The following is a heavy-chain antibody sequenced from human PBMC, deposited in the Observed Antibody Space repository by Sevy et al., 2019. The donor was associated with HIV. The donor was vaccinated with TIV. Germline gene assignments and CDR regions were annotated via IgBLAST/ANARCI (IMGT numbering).Heavy chain of an antibody. CDR2: IYHSGST. J-gene: IGHJ3*02. Sequence: SETLSLTCAVSGGSISSSNWWNWVRQPPGKGLEWIGEIYHSGSTNYNPSLKSRVTISVDKSRNHFSLKLSSVTAADTAVYYCAGGLYSSSSPLGAFDIWGQGTMVTVSS. CDR3: AGGLYSSSSPLGAFDI. CDR1: GGSISSSNW. V-gene: IGHV4-4*02. D-gene: IGHD6-13*01.